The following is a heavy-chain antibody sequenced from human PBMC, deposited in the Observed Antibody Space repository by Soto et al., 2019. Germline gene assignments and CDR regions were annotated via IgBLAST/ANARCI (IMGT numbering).Heavy chain of an antibody. CDR1: GGSISSGDYY. D-gene: IGHD3-3*01. J-gene: IGHJ6*02. CDR2: IYYSGST. Sequence: SETLSLTCTVSGGSISSGDYYWSWIRQPPGKGLEWIGYIYYSGSTYYNPSLKSRVTISVDTSKNQFSLKLSSVTAADTAVYYCAYLTQITIFGVVITAPGYYGMDVWGQGTKVTVSS. CDR3: AYLTQITIFGVVITAPGYYGMDV. V-gene: IGHV4-30-4*01.